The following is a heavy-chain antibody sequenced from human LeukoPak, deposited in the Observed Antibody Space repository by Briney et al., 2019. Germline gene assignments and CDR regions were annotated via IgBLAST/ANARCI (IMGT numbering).Heavy chain of an antibody. J-gene: IGHJ5*02. Sequence: GASVKVSCKASGYTFTSYYMHWVRQAPGQGLEWMGIINPSGGSTSYAQKFKGRVTMTRDTSTSTVYMELSSLRSEDTAVYYCARGAYSGSYGENWFDPWGQGTLVTVSS. CDR1: GYTFTSYY. V-gene: IGHV1-46*01. CDR3: ARGAYSGSYGENWFDP. CDR2: INPSGGST. D-gene: IGHD1-26*01.